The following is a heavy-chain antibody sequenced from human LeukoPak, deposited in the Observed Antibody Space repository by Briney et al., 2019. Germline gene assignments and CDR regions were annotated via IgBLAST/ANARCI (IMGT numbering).Heavy chain of an antibody. CDR1: GYIFTKYG. Sequence: GASVKVSCKSSGYIFTKYGISWVRQAPGQGLEWMGWISTYDGNANYAQQLQGRVTMTKDTSTSTAYMELRSLISDDTAVYYCARDRGLSCRGGTCSMESWGQGTLVTVSS. D-gene: IGHD2-15*01. J-gene: IGHJ5*02. V-gene: IGHV1-18*01. CDR2: ISTYDGNA. CDR3: ARDRGLSCRGGTCSMES.